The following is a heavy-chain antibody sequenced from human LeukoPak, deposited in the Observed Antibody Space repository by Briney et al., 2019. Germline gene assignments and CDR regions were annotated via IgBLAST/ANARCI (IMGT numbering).Heavy chain of an antibody. CDR1: GGTFSSYA. J-gene: IGHJ4*02. Sequence: GASVKVSCKASGGTFSSYAISWVRQAPGQGLEWMGRIIPILGIANYAQKFQGRVTITADKSTSTAYMERSSLRSQDTAVYYCARDPSMVLDYWGQGTLVTVSS. CDR3: ARDPSMVLDY. V-gene: IGHV1-69*04. D-gene: IGHD3-10*01. CDR2: IIPILGIA.